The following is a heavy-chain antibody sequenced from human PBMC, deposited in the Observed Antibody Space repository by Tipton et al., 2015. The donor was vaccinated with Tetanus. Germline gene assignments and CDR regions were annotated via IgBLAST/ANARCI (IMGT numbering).Heavy chain of an antibody. CDR1: GGSISSYY. V-gene: IGHV4-59*01. D-gene: IGHD3-10*01. CDR3: ARDRDYYGSGSRGMDV. Sequence: TLSLTCTVSGGSISSYYWSWIRQSPGKGLEWIGYINYSGTTNYASSLQSRVIISVDTSKNQFSLKLNSVTAADTAVYYCARDRDYYGSGSRGMDVWGQGTRVTVSS. J-gene: IGHJ6*02. CDR2: INYSGTT.